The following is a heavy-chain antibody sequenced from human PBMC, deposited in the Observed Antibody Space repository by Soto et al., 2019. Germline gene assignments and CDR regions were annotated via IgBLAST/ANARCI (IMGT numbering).Heavy chain of an antibody. D-gene: IGHD2-8*01. V-gene: IGHV4-59*01. CDR2: IYYSGST. CDR3: ARVYIGTHEWYTFDY. J-gene: IGHJ4*02. CDR1: GGSISSYY. Sequence: PSDTLSLTCTVSGGSISSYYWSWIRQPTGKGLEWIGYIYYSGSTNYNPSLKSRVTISVDTSKNQFSLKLSSVTAADTAVYYCARVYIGTHEWYTFDYWGQGTLVTVSS.